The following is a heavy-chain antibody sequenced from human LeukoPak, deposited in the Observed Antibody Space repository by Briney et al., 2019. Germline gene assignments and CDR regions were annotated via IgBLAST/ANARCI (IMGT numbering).Heavy chain of an antibody. CDR1: GGSIGTYY. V-gene: IGHV4-59*08. CDR2: IYVTGT. D-gene: IGHD3-16*02. CDR3: ARHIGGGIEDMDV. Sequence: ASETLSLTCTVSGGSIGTYYWSWIRQSPGKGLEWIGYIYVTGTRYNPYLQSRVTISADRSRNQFFLKMSSVTAADTAVYYCARHIGGGIEDMDVWGKGTKVIVSS. J-gene: IGHJ6*03.